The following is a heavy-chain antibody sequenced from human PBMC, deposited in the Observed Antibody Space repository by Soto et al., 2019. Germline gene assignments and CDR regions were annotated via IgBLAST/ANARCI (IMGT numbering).Heavy chain of an antibody. CDR3: ALYVYSSGWYPDY. Sequence: QLQLQESGPGLVKPSETLSLTCTVSGGSISSSSYYWGWIRQPPGKGLEWIGSIYYSGSTYYNPSLTSRVTISVDTSKNQFSLKLSSVTAADTAVYYCALYVYSSGWYPDYWGQGTLVTVSS. J-gene: IGHJ4*02. V-gene: IGHV4-39*01. CDR1: GGSISSSSYY. CDR2: IYYSGST. D-gene: IGHD6-19*01.